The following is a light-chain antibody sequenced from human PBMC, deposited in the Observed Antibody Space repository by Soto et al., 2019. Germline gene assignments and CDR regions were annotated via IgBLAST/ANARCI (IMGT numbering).Light chain of an antibody. CDR1: HNDIGTYDY. CDR3: CSYGGSDTWV. CDR2: GVT. J-gene: IGLJ3*02. Sequence: QSALTQPTSVSGSPGQSITISCTGNHNDIGTYDYVSWYQQHPGRAPRLLIHGVTTRPSGISGRFSASKSGLTASLTISGLQAEDEADYYCCSYGGSDTWVFGGGTKLTVL. V-gene: IGLV2-14*03.